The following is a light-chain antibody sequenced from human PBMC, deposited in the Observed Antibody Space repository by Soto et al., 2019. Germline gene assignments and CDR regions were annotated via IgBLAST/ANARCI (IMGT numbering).Light chain of an antibody. CDR2: KVS. V-gene: IGLV2-23*02. CDR1: SSDVGSYNL. J-gene: IGLJ1*01. CDR3: CSYAGSSTYV. Sequence: QSVLTQPASVSGSPGQSITISCTGTSSDVGSYNLVSWYQQHPGKAPKVMIYKVSKRPSGVSNRFSGSKFGNTASLTISGLQADDEADYYCCSYAGSSTYVFGTGTKLTVL.